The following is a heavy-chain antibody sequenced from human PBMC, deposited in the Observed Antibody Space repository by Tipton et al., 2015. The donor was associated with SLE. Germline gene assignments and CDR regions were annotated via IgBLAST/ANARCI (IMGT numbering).Heavy chain of an antibody. Sequence: SLRLSCAASEFTFGSYSMYWVRQAPGGGLEWVSTLTSGGDTVYPDSVRGRFTVSGDTPKNTVYLQMNSLRLEDTAVYYCAGHPQLAYFDPWGPGTLVTVSS. D-gene: IGHD3-9*01. J-gene: IGHJ4*02. CDR2: LTSGGDT. CDR3: AGHPQLAYFDP. CDR1: EFTFGSYS. V-gene: IGHV3-23*01.